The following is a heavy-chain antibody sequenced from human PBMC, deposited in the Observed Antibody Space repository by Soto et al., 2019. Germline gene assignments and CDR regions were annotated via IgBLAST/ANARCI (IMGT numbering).Heavy chain of an antibody. CDR1: GFTFSNYA. J-gene: IGHJ4*02. D-gene: IGHD1-26*01. V-gene: IGHV3-23*01. CDR3: AKYRMVGIRGYFDC. CDR2: INFGGGDT. Sequence: GGSLRLSCAASGFTFSNYAMSWVRQAPGKGLEWVATINFGGGDTYYADSVRGRFTISRDNSENILDLQMNSLRAEDTALYYCAKYRMVGIRGYFDCWGQGTLVTVSS.